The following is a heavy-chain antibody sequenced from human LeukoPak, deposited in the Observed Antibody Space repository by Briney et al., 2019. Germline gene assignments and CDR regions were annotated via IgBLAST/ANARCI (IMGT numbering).Heavy chain of an antibody. D-gene: IGHD3-22*01. CDR2: IKSKTDGGTT. J-gene: IGHJ4*02. CDR3: TTRYPYYYDSSGYYPFDY. Sequence: GGSLRLSCAASGFTFSNAWMSWVRQAPGKGLEWVGRIKSKTDGGTTDYAAPVKGRFTISRDDSKNTLYLQMNSLKTEDAAVYYCTTRYPYYYDSSGYYPFDYWGQGTLVTVSS. V-gene: IGHV3-15*01. CDR1: GFTFSNAW.